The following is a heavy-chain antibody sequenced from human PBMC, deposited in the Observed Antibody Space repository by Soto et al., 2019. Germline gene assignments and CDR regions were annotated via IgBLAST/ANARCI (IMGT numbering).Heavy chain of an antibody. CDR2: IYYSGST. J-gene: IGHJ6*03. CDR1: GGSISSYY. V-gene: IGHV4-59*08. D-gene: IGHD3-10*01. Sequence: SETLSLTCTVSGGSISSYYWSWIRQPPGKGLEWIGYIYYSGSTNYNPSLKSRVTISVDTSKNQFSLKLSSVTAADTAVYYCARHTTMVRGSDYYYYMDVWGKGTTVTVSS. CDR3: ARHTTMVRGSDYYYYMDV.